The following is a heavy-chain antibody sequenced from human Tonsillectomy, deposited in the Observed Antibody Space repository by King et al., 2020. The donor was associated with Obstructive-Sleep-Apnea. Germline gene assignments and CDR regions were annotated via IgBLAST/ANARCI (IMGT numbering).Heavy chain of an antibody. CDR3: ARGNYYYGSGSYYNWFDP. V-gene: IGHV4-34*01. CDR2: INHSGST. J-gene: IGHJ5*02. CDR1: GGSFSGYY. D-gene: IGHD3-10*01. Sequence: VQLQQWGAGLLKPSETLSLTCAVYGGSFSGYYWSWIRPPPGKGLEWIGEINHSGSTNYNPSLKSRVTISVDTSKNQFSLKLSSVTAADTAVYYCARGNYYYGSGSYYNWFDPWGQGTLVTVSS.